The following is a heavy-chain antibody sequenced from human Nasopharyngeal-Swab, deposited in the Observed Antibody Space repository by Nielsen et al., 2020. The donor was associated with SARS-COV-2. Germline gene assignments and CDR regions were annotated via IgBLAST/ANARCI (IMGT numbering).Heavy chain of an antibody. Sequence: SETLSLTCTVPGGSISGYHWSWIRQPPGKGLEWIGQIFYSGGTTYNPSLRSRVTISVDTFKNQFSPRLRSVTAGDTAVYFCARRGNSYGGNWFDSWGLGSLVVVSS. D-gene: IGHD2/OR15-2a*01. J-gene: IGHJ5*01. CDR3: ARRGNSYGGNWFDS. CDR1: GGSISGYH. CDR2: IFYSGGT. V-gene: IGHV4-59*01.